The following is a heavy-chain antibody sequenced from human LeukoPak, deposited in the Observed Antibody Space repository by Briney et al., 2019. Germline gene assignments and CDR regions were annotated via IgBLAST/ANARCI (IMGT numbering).Heavy chain of an antibody. J-gene: IGHJ5*02. D-gene: IGHD3-3*01. Sequence: SETLSLTCTVSGGSISSYYWSWIRQPPGKGLEWIGYIYYSGSTNYIPSLKSRVTISVDTSKNQFSLKLSSVTAADTAVYYCARANYDFWSGKNWFDPWGQGTLVTVSS. CDR1: GGSISSYY. CDR3: ARANYDFWSGKNWFDP. V-gene: IGHV4-59*01. CDR2: IYYSGST.